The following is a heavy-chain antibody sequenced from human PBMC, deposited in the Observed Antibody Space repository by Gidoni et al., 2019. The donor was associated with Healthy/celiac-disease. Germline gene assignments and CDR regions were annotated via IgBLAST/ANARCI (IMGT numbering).Heavy chain of an antibody. CDR2: ISGSGGST. V-gene: IGHV3-23*01. J-gene: IGHJ3*02. CDR1: GFTFSSYA. D-gene: IGHD3-22*01. CDR3: AKDFYDSSGYYYDSYLDAFDI. Sequence: EVQLLESGGGLVQPGGSLRLSCAAPGFTFSSYAMSWVRQAPGTGLEWVSAISGSGGSTYYADSVKGRFTISRDNSKNTLYLQMNSLRAEDTAVYYCAKDFYDSSGYYYDSYLDAFDIWGQGTMVTVSS.